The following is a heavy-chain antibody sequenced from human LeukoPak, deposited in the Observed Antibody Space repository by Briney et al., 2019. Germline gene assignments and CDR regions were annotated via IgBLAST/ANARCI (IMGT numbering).Heavy chain of an antibody. J-gene: IGHJ4*02. CDR3: AKDRYNTAMVSFDY. D-gene: IGHD5-18*01. Sequence: GGSLRLSCAASGFTFSSYAMSWVRQAPGKGLEWVSAISGSGGSTYYADSVKGRSAISRDNSKNTLYLQMNSLRAEDTALYYCAKDRYNTAMVSFDYWGQGTLVTISS. CDR1: GFTFSSYA. V-gene: IGHV3-23*01. CDR2: ISGSGGST.